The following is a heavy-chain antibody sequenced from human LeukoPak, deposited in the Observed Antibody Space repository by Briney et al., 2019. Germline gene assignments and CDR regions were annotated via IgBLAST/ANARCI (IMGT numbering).Heavy chain of an antibody. J-gene: IGHJ4*02. Sequence: PGGSLRLSCASSGFTFRNFVMHWVRQAPGKGLEWLTLIDDDGINFDYGKSVKGRVTISRDNFQNTFYFQMSSLESDDTAVYICARGPARGYYDGSGYDFDYWGQGTLVTVSS. CDR3: ARGPARGYYDGSGYDFDY. D-gene: IGHD5-12*01. CDR2: IDDDGINF. CDR1: GFTFRNFV. V-gene: IGHV3-30*02.